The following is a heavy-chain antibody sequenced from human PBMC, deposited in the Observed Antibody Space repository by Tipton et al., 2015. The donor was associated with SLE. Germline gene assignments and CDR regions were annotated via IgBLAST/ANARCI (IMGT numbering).Heavy chain of an antibody. CDR2: IHHSGSI. Sequence: TLSLTCTISSGSISTYHWSWLRQPPGKGLEWIGYIHHSGSINYNPSLRSQVTMSMDTSKNQFSLRLSSVTAADTAVYYCARGYQLPLGPYYYYYMDVWGKGTTVTVSS. J-gene: IGHJ6*03. V-gene: IGHV4-59*08. CDR3: ARGYQLPLGPYYYYYMDV. D-gene: IGHD2-2*01. CDR1: SGSISTYH.